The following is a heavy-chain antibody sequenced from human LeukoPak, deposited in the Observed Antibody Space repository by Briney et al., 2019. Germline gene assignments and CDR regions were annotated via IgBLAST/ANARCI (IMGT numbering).Heavy chain of an antibody. V-gene: IGHV3-53*04. D-gene: IGHD5-24*01. Sequence: GGSLRLSCAASGFTVSSNYMTWVRQAPGKGLEWVSVLYGGGGKSYADSVKGRFTISRHNSKNTLYIQMNSLRADDTAAYYCARAEMATISGLDVCGQGTTVTVSS. CDR2: LYGGGGK. J-gene: IGHJ6*02. CDR3: ARAEMATISGLDV. CDR1: GFTVSSNY.